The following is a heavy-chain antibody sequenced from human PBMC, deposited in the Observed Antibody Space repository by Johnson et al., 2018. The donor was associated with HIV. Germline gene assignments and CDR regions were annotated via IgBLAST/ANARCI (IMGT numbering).Heavy chain of an antibody. V-gene: IGHV3-30*02. D-gene: IGHD2-8*01. CDR2: IRYDGNNK. Sequence: QVQLVESGGGVVQPGRSLRLSCAASGFTVSSNYMNWVRQAPGKGLEWVAFIRYDGNNKYYADSVKGRFTISRDKSKNMVYLQMNSLRAEDTAVYFCARGFCSNGVCSSLLGFDAFDIWGQGTTVTVSS. J-gene: IGHJ3*02. CDR1: GFTVSSNY. CDR3: ARGFCSNGVCSSLLGFDAFDI.